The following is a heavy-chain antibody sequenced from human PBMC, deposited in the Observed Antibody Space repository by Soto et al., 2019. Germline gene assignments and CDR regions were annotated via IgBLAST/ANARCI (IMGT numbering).Heavy chain of an antibody. Sequence: SETLSLTCAVYGGCFSGYYWSWIRQPPGKGLEWIGEINHSGSTNYNPSLKSRVTISVATSKNQFSLELISVTSEDTAVYYCARDPLGNCSGGSCYSLTLDVCGQGTPVTAP. V-gene: IGHV4-34*01. CDR2: INHSGST. CDR3: ARDPLGNCSGGSCYSLTLDV. J-gene: IGHJ6*02. D-gene: IGHD2-15*01. CDR1: GGCFSGYY.